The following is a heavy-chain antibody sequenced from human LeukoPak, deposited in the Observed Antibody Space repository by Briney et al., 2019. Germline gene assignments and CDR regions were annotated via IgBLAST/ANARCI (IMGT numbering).Heavy chain of an antibody. CDR2: ISGSGGST. CDR1: GFTFSSYA. D-gene: IGHD3-22*01. V-gene: IGHV3-23*01. CDR3: AKALPPTMIVVVMIDY. J-gene: IGHJ4*02. Sequence: PGGSLRLSCAASGFTFSSYAMSWVRQAPGKGLEWVSAISGSGGSTYYADSVKGRFTISRDTSKNTLYLQMNSLRAEDTAVYYCAKALPPTMIVVVMIDYWGQGTLVTVSS.